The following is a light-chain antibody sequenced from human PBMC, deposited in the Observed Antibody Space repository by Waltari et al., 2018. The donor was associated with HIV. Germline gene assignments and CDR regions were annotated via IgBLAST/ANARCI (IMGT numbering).Light chain of an antibody. CDR2: ANT. CDR3: QSYERSGDGSVI. J-gene: IGLJ2*01. CDR1: RSNIGAGYD. Sequence: QSVLTQPPSLSGAPGQRVTIPCTGSRSNIGAGYDVHWYQQMPGTAPKLLIDANTHRPAGVPDRFAVSKAGTSASLAITGLRAEDEADYYCQSYERSGDGSVIFGGGTKLTVL. V-gene: IGLV1-40*01.